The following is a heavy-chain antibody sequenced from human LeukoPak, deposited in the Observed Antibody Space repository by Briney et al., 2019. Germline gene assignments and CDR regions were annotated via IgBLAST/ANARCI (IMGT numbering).Heavy chain of an antibody. CDR1: GFSFSSNS. CDR3: VTNFDPDVD. Sequence: WGSLRLSCAASGFSFSSNSMNWVSQAPGKGLEWVSYISGSSSTIYYADSVKGRFTISRDNAKNSLYLQMNSLRAEDTAVYYCVTNFDPDVDWGQGTLVTVSS. CDR2: ISGSSSTI. V-gene: IGHV3-48*01. J-gene: IGHJ4*02. D-gene: IGHD3-9*01.